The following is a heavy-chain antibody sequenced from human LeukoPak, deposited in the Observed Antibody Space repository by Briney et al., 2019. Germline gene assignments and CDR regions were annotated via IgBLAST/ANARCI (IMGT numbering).Heavy chain of an antibody. Sequence: PGGSLRLSCAASGFTSSSYWMHWVRQAPGKGLVWVSRINTDGSSTSYADSVKGRFTISRDNAKNTLYLQMNSLRAEDTAVYYCARERGKEYQLLSYDAFDIWGRGTMVTVSS. CDR1: GFTSSSYW. J-gene: IGHJ3*02. D-gene: IGHD2-2*01. CDR2: INTDGSST. CDR3: ARERGKEYQLLSYDAFDI. V-gene: IGHV3-74*01.